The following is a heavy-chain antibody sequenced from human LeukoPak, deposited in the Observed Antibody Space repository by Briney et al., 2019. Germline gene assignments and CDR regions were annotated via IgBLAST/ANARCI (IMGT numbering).Heavy chain of an antibody. CDR2: INTNTGNP. CDR1: GYTFTSYA. Sequence: ASVKVSCKASGYTFTSYAMNWVRQAPGQGLEWMGWINTNTGNPTYAQGFTGRFVFSLDTSVSTAYLQISSLKAEDTAVYYCASAGSSGWYGGGWFDPWGQGTLVTVSS. D-gene: IGHD6-19*01. CDR3: ASAGSSGWYGGGWFDP. J-gene: IGHJ5*02. V-gene: IGHV7-4-1*02.